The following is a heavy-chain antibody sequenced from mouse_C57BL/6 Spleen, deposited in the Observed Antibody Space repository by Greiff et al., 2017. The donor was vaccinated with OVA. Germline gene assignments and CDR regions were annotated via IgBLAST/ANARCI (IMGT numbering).Heavy chain of an antibody. CDR1: GYTFTSYW. CDR3: ARGGPNWDVGYFDV. CDR2: IDPSDSET. J-gene: IGHJ1*03. D-gene: IGHD4-1*01. Sequence: QVHVKQPGAELVRPGSSVKLSCKASGYTFTSYWMHWVKQRPIQGLEWIGNIDPSDSETHYNQKFKDKATLTVDKSSSTAYMQLSSLTSEDSAVYYCARGGPNWDVGYFDVWGTGTTVTVSS. V-gene: IGHV1-52*01.